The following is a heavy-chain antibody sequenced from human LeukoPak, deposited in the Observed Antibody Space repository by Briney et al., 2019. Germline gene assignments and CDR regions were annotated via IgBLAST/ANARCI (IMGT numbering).Heavy chain of an antibody. J-gene: IGHJ4*02. Sequence: SVKVSCKASGYTFTSYYMHWVRQAPGQGLEWMGRIIPIFGTANYAQKFQGRVTITTDESTSTAYMELSSLRSEDTAVYYCARARPYYYDSSGLDYWGQGTLVTVSS. V-gene: IGHV1-69*05. CDR2: IIPIFGTA. CDR1: GYTFTSYY. CDR3: ARARPYYYDSSGLDY. D-gene: IGHD3-22*01.